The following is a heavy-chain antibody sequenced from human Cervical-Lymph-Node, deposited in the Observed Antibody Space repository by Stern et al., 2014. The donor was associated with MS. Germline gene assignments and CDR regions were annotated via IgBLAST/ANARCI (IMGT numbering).Heavy chain of an antibody. CDR1: QYTFTGYY. CDR3: ARDGSSTSCCNWFDP. J-gene: IGHJ5*02. Sequence: VQLVESGAEVKKSGASVKVSCKASQYTFTGYYIHWVRQAPGQGLEWMGWINPNSGGTHYAQKFQGRVTMTRDTSISTAYMELSSLRSDDTAVYYCARDGSSTSCCNWFDPWGQGTLVTVSS. CDR2: INPNSGGT. D-gene: IGHD2-2*01. V-gene: IGHV1-2*02.